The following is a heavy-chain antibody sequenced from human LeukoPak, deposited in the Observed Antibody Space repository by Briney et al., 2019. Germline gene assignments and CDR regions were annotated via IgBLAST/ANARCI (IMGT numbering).Heavy chain of an antibody. CDR3: TTDPHTYYYGSGSLPGGAFDI. CDR1: GFTFSSYW. CDR2: IKQDGSEK. D-gene: IGHD3-10*01. J-gene: IGHJ3*02. Sequence: HPGGSLRLSCAASGFTFSSYWMSWVRQAPGKGLEWAANIKQDGSEKYYVDSVKGRFTISRDNAKNSLYLQMNSLKTEDTAVYYCTTDPHTYYYGSGSLPGGAFDIWGQGTMVTVSS. V-gene: IGHV3-7*03.